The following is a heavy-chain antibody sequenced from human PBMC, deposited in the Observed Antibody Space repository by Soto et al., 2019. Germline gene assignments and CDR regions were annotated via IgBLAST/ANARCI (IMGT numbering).Heavy chain of an antibody. D-gene: IGHD4-17*01. CDR2: VYYTGDT. CDR3: VRQGIDYLHGLVDV. V-gene: IGHV4-59*08. Sequence: QVQLQQSGPRLVKPSETLSLTCTFSSCPDRSHNWGWIRQPPGRGLEWIGYVYYTGDTAYNPSLRGRVTISADTSTNDISVTLNSVTAADTAVYYCVRQGIDYLHGLVDVWGQGTTVSVSS. CDR1: SCPDRSHN. J-gene: IGHJ6*02.